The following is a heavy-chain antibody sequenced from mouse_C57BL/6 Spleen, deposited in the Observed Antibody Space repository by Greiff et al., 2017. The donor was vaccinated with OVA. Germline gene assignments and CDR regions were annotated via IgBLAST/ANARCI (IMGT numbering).Heavy chain of an antibody. CDR1: GYTFTDYN. J-gene: IGHJ3*01. Sequence: VQLQQPGPELVKPGASVKIPCKASGYTFTDYNMDWVKQSHGQSLEWIGDINPNNGGTIYNQKFKGKATLTVDKSSSTAYMELRSLTSEDTAVYYCARAYYGSCAWFADWGQGTLVTVSA. D-gene: IGHD2-10*01. V-gene: IGHV1-18*01. CDR3: ARAYYGSCAWFAD. CDR2: INPNNGGT.